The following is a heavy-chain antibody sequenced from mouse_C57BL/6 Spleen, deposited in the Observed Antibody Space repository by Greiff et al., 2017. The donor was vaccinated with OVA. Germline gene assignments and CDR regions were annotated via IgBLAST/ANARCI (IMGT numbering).Heavy chain of an antibody. V-gene: IGHV1-15*01. J-gene: IGHJ3*01. Sequence: VKLQQSGAELVRPGASVTLSCKASGYTFTDYEMHWVKQTPVHGLEWIGAIDPETGGTAYNQKFKGKAILTADKSSSTAYMELRSLTSEDSAVYYCTRKDTTVVAPFAYWGQGTLVTVSA. CDR1: GYTFTDYE. CDR2: IDPETGGT. D-gene: IGHD1-1*01. CDR3: TRKDTTVVAPFAY.